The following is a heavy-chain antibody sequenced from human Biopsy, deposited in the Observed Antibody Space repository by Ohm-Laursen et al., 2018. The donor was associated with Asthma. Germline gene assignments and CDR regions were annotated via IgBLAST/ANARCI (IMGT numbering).Heavy chain of an antibody. D-gene: IGHD3-10*01. V-gene: IGHV3-7*01. Sequence: SLRLSCAASGFMFRSFGMHWVRQAPGKGLEWVANIKEDGSEKNYVDSVKGRFTISRDNGKNSLYLQMSSLRDDDTAVYYCARGDGGWLAGIRGDYWGQGTLVIVSS. J-gene: IGHJ4*02. CDR3: ARGDGGWLAGIRGDY. CDR2: IKEDGSEK. CDR1: GFMFRSFG.